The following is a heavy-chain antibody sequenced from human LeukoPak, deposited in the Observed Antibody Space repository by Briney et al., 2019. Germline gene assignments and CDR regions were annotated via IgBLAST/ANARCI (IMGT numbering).Heavy chain of an antibody. D-gene: IGHD2-2*02. CDR2: INHSGGT. V-gene: IGHV4-34*01. CDR3: ARARRTNCSSTSCYTYYFDY. J-gene: IGHJ4*02. CDR1: GGSFSGYY. Sequence: SETLSLTCAVYGGSFSGYYWSWIRQPPGKGLEWIGEINHSGGTNYNPSLKSRVTISVDRSKNQFSLKLSSVTAADTAVYYCARARRTNCSSTSCYTYYFDYWGQGTLVTVSS.